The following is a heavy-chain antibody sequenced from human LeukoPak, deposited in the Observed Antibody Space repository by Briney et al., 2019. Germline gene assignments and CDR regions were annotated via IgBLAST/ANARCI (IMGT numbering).Heavy chain of an antibody. V-gene: IGHV3-7*01. CDR1: GFVFSNYY. Sequence: GGSLRLSCEASGFVFSNYYMSWVRQAPGKGLEWVANIKEDGSEKYYVDSVKGRFTISRENAKNSLYLQMSSLRAEDTAVYYCARISSGYDWEPDFWGQGTLVTVSS. CDR2: IKEDGSEK. CDR3: ARISSGYDWEPDF. D-gene: IGHD5-12*01. J-gene: IGHJ4*02.